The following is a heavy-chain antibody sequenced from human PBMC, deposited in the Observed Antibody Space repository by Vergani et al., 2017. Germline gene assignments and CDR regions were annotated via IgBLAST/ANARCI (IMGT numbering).Heavy chain of an antibody. Sequence: QVQLPQWGAGLLKPSETLSLTCAVYGGSFSGYYWSWIRQPPGKGLEWIGEINHSGSTNYNPSLKSRVTISVDKSKNQFSRKLSSVTAADTAVYYCARYSSSWYYFDYWGQGTLVTVSS. D-gene: IGHD6-13*01. CDR2: INHSGST. J-gene: IGHJ4*02. CDR1: GGSFSGYY. V-gene: IGHV4-34*01. CDR3: ARYSSSWYYFDY.